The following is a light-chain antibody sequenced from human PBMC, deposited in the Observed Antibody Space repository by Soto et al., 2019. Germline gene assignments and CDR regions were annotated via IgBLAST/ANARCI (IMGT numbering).Light chain of an antibody. J-gene: IGKJ1*01. CDR2: DAS. V-gene: IGKV1-5*01. Sequence: DIQMTQSPSTLSASVGDRVTITCRASQSISSRLAWYQQKPGKAPNLLIYDASYLEIGVPSRFSGSGSGTKFTLTISSLQSDDFATYYCQQNYSFPWTFGQGTKVEIK. CDR3: QQNYSFPWT. CDR1: QSISSR.